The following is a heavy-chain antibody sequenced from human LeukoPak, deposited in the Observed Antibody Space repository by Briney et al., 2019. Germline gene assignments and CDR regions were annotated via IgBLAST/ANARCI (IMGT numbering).Heavy chain of an antibody. D-gene: IGHD6-6*01. CDR3: ARGGSSSPFDY. V-gene: IGHV3-33*01. J-gene: IGHJ4*02. CDR2: IWYDGSDK. CDR1: RFTFSSYV. Sequence: GGSLRLSCAASRFTFSSYVMHWVRQAPGKGLEWVAVIWYDGSDKYYADSVKGRFTISRDNSKNTLYLQMNSLRGEDTAVYYCARGGSSSPFDYWGQGTLVTVSS.